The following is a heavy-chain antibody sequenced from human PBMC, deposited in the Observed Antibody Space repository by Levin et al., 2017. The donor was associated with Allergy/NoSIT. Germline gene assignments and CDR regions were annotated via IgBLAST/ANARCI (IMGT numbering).Heavy chain of an antibody. CDR2: IYYSGST. V-gene: IGHV4-61*01. J-gene: IGHJ4*02. CDR1: GDSVSSGNYY. Sequence: SETLSLTCTVSGDSVSSGNYYWSWIRQPPGKGLEWIGYIYYSGSTNYNPSLKSRVTISIDTSKNQFSLRLSSVTAADTAVYYGATWNWNYEFDYWGQGTLVTVSS. D-gene: IGHD1-7*01. CDR3: ATWNWNYEFDY.